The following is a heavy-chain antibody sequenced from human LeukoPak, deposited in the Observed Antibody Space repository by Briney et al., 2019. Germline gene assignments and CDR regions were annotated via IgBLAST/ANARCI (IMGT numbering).Heavy chain of an antibody. CDR2: ISGSGGST. CDR3: AKVPKACSGGSCS. Sequence: GGSLRLSCAASGFTFSSYAMSWVRQAPEKGLEWVSAISGSGGSTYYADSVKGRFTISRDNSKNTLYLQMNSLRAEDTAVYYCAKVPKACSGGSCSWGQGTLVTVSS. V-gene: IGHV3-23*01. J-gene: IGHJ5*02. D-gene: IGHD2-15*01. CDR1: GFTFSSYA.